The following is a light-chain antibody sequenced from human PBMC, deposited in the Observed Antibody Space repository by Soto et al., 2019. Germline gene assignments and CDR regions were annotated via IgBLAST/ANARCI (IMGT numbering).Light chain of an antibody. CDR1: QSVSSNY. V-gene: IGKV3-20*01. Sequence: EIVLTQSTATLSLSPGERATLSCRASQSVSSNYLAWYQQKPGQAPRLLIYDASSRATGIPDRFSGSGSGTDFTLTISRLEPEDFAVYYCQQYVSSPPYSFGQGTKLEIK. CDR2: DAS. CDR3: QQYVSSPPYS. J-gene: IGKJ2*03.